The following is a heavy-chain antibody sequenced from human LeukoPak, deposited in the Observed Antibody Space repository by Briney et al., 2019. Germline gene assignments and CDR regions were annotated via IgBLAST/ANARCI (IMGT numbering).Heavy chain of an antibody. Sequence: GASVKVSCKASGGTFSSYAISWVRQAPGQGLEWMGGIIPIFGTANYAQKFQGRVTITTDESTSTAYMELSSLRSEDTAEYYCAAGTSFSTSCSDWGQGTLVTVSS. CDR1: GGTFSSYA. CDR3: AAGTSFSTSCSD. V-gene: IGHV1-69*05. D-gene: IGHD2-2*01. J-gene: IGHJ4*02. CDR2: IIPIFGTA.